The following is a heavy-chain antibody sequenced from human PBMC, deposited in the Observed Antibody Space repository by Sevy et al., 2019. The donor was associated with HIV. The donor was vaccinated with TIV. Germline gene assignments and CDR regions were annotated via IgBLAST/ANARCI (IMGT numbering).Heavy chain of an antibody. J-gene: IGHJ4*02. V-gene: IGHV3-11*06. CDR1: GFTFSDYY. CDR2: ISTGSTYT. CDR3: ARVRYNYGSYYFDY. D-gene: IGHD5-18*01. Sequence: GGSLRLSCVASGFTFSDYYMSWIRQAPGKGLEWVSYISTGSTYTNYADYVKGRFTVSRDNSENSLYLQMNSLRAEDTAVYYCARVRYNYGSYYFDYWGQGTLVTVSS.